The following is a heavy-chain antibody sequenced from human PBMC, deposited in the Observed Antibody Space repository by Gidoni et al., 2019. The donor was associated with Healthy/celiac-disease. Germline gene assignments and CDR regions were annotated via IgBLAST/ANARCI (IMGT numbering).Heavy chain of an antibody. CDR2: IYYSGST. CDR3: ARYGGAAVAGVGGDWFDP. CDR1: GGSISSRSYS. J-gene: IGHJ5*02. D-gene: IGHD6-19*01. V-gene: IGHV4-39*01. Sequence: QLQLQESGPGLVKPSETLSLTCPVSGGSISSRSYSWGWIRQPPGKGLEWIGSIYYSGSTYYNPSLKSRVTISVDTSKNQFSLKLSSVTAADTAVYYCARYGGAAVAGVGGDWFDPWGQGTLVTVSS.